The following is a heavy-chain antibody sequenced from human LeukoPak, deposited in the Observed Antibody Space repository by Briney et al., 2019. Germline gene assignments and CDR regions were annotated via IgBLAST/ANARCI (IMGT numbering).Heavy chain of an antibody. CDR1: GYTFTSYY. J-gene: IGHJ4*02. CDR3: ARDSGDYYDSSDPSDY. D-gene: IGHD3-22*01. CDR2: INPSGGST. Sequence: ASVKVSCKASGYTFTSYYMHWVRQAPGQGLEWMGIINPSGGSTSYAQKFQGRVTMTRDTSTSTVYMELSSLRSEDTAVYYCARDSGDYYDSSDPSDYWGQGTLVTVSS. V-gene: IGHV1-46*01.